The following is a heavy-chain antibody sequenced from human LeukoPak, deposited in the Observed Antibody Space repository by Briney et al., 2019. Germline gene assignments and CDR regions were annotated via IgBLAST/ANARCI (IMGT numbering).Heavy chain of an antibody. CDR3: ARDGQRGFDYSNSLEY. V-gene: IGHV3-33*01. D-gene: IGHD4-11*01. CDR1: GFIFSHYG. CDR2: IWSDGSNR. Sequence: PGGSLRLSCAASGFIFSHYGMHWVRQAPGKGLEWVAVIWSDGSNRFYAGSVKGRFTISRDNSQNTLFLQMNSLRAEDTAMYYCARDGQRGFDYSNSLEYWGHGTLVTVSS. J-gene: IGHJ4*01.